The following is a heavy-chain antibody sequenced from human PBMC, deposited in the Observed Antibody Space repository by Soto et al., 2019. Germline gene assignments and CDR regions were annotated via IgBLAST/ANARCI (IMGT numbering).Heavy chain of an antibody. CDR1: GYSISSGYY. J-gene: IGHJ4*02. V-gene: IGHV4-38-2*01. CDR2: IYYSGST. D-gene: IGHD2-21*01. Sequence: SETLSLTCAVSGYSISSGYYWGWIRQPPGKGLEWIGNIYYSGSTYYNPSLKSRVSISVDTSRDQFSLKLSSVTAADTAVYYCARGPVVVVSAPYYFDYWGQGTRVTVSS. CDR3: ARGPVVVVSAPYYFDY.